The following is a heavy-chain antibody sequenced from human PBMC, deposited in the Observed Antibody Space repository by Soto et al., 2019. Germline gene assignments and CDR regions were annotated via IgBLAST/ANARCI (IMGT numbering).Heavy chain of an antibody. J-gene: IGHJ4*02. CDR3: TTGITMIVVVAHDY. CDR1: GFTFSNAW. D-gene: IGHD3-22*01. V-gene: IGHV3-15*01. CDR2: IKSKNDCGTT. Sequence: GASLRVACAASGFTFSNAWMSWVRQAPGKVLEWVGRIKSKNDCGTTDYASPVKGRFTISRDDSKNTLYLQMNSLKTEETAVYYCTTGITMIVVVAHDYWGQGTLVTVSS.